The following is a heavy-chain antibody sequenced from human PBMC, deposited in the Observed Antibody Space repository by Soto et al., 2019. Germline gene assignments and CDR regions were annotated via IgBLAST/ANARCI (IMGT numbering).Heavy chain of an antibody. J-gene: IGHJ4*02. V-gene: IGHV3-23*01. CDR1: GFTFSSYA. CDR3: AKASGGSRGYYTWAFDY. D-gene: IGHD3-22*01. Sequence: EVQLLESGGGLVQPGGSLRLSCAASGFTFSSYAMSWVRQAPGKGLEWVSAISGSGGSTYYADSVKGRFTISRDNSKNTVYLQRNSLRAEDTAVYYCAKASGGSRGYYTWAFDYWGQGTLVTVSS. CDR2: ISGSGGST.